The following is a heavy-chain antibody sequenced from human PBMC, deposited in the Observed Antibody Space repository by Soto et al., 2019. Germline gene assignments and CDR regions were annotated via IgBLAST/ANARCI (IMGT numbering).Heavy chain of an antibody. Sequence: SETLSLTCTVSGGSISSGGYYWSWIRQHPGKGLEWIGYIYYSGSTYYNPSLKSRVTISVDTSKNQFSLKLSSVTAADTAVYYCARQTNPSRRYSSRVNNWLDSWGQGSLVTGSS. CDR3: ARQTNPSRRYSSRVNNWLDS. V-gene: IGHV4-31*03. D-gene: IGHD6-13*01. J-gene: IGHJ5*01. CDR2: IYYSGST. CDR1: GGSISSGGYY.